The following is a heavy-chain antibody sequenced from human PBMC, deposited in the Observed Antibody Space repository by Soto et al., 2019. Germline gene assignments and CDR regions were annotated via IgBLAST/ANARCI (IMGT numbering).Heavy chain of an antibody. Sequence: ASVKVSCKASGGTFSSYAISWVRQAPGQGLEWMGGIIPIFGTANYAQKFQGRGTITADESTSTAYMELSSLRSEDTAVYYCARGTAKDGKTPAARFHYYYGMDVWGQGTTVTVSS. CDR3: ARGTAKDGKTPAARFHYYYGMDV. J-gene: IGHJ6*02. V-gene: IGHV1-69*13. CDR1: GGTFSSYA. D-gene: IGHD2-2*01. CDR2: IIPIFGTA.